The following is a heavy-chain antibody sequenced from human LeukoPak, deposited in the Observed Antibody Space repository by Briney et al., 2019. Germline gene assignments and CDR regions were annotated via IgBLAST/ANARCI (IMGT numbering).Heavy chain of an antibody. CDR3: AGGESVEMATKDC. Sequence: GGSLTHPCAASGLNLRSNGLHWVRQAPPKELAWVAVIWYEGSNKYYADSVKGRFAISRDNSKNTVYLQMNSLGAEDTAVYYCAGGESVEMATKDCWGRGTLVTVA. J-gene: IGHJ4*02. CDR1: GLNLRSNG. CDR2: IWYEGSNK. D-gene: IGHD5-24*01. V-gene: IGHV3-33*01.